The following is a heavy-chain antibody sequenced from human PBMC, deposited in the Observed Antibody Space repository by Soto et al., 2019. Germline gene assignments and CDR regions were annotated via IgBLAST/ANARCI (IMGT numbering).Heavy chain of an antibody. V-gene: IGHV1-18*01. Sequence: ASVKVSCKASGYTFTSYGISWVRQAPGQGLEWMGWISAYNGNTNYAQKLQGRVTMTTDTSTSTAYMELRSLRSDDTAVYYCARDVPGGPYYYYMDVWGKGTTVTVSS. J-gene: IGHJ6*03. D-gene: IGHD1-26*01. CDR3: ARDVPGGPYYYYMDV. CDR2: ISAYNGNT. CDR1: GYTFTSYG.